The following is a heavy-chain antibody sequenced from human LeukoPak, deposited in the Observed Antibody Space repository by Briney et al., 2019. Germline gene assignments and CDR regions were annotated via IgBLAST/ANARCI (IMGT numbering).Heavy chain of an antibody. CDR2: ISGDGGST. CDR3: AKDTYYATGDYFDY. V-gene: IGHV3-43*02. CDR1: GFTFDDYA. Sequence: GGSLRLSRAASGFTFDDYAMHWVRQAPGKGLEWVSLISGDGGSTYYADSVKGRFTISRDNSKNSLYLQMNSLRTEDTALYYCAKDTYYATGDYFDYWGQGTLVTVSS. J-gene: IGHJ4*02. D-gene: IGHD3-3*01.